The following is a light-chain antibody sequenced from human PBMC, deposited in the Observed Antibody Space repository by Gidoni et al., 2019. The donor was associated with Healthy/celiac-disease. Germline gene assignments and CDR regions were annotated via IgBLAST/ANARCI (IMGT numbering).Light chain of an antibody. CDR1: QGISSY. Sequence: DIQLTQSPSFLSASVGDRVTITCRASQGISSYLAWYQQKPGKAPKLLIYAASTVQSGVPSRFSGSGSGTEFTLTISSLQPEDFATYYCQQLNSFVTFGQXTKVEIK. J-gene: IGKJ1*01. V-gene: IGKV1-9*01. CDR2: AAS. CDR3: QQLNSFVT.